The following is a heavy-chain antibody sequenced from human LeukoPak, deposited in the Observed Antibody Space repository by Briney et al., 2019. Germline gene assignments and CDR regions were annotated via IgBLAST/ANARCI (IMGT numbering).Heavy chain of an antibody. Sequence: SETLSLTCTVSGDSISSYYWSWIRQPPGKGLEWIGYIYYSGGTDYNPSLKSRVTISVDTSKNQFSLKLSSVTAADTAVYYCARHPNYYDSSGYYQDYFDYWGQGTLVTVSS. CDR3: ARHPNYYDSSGYYQDYFDY. D-gene: IGHD3-22*01. CDR1: GDSISSYY. CDR2: IYYSGGT. J-gene: IGHJ4*02. V-gene: IGHV4-59*08.